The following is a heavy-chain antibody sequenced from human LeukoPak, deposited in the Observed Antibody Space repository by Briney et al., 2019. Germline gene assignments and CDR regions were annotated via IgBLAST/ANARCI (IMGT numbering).Heavy chain of an antibody. CDR2: IIPSGHTT. CDR3: AKDDRWLQFCC. D-gene: IGHD5-24*01. J-gene: IGHJ4*02. Sequence: GGSLRLSCAASGFTFSSYSMNWVRQAPGKGLEWVSGIIPSGHTTYYADSVRGRFTISRDNSRNTVYLQMNSPRAEDTAVYYCAKDDRWLQFCCWGQGTLVTVSS. V-gene: IGHV3-23*01. CDR1: GFTFSSYS.